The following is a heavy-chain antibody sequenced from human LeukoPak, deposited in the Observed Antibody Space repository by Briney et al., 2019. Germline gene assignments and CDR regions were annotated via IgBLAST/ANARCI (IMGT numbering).Heavy chain of an antibody. CDR3: ARRVMTTVTTIVDY. J-gene: IGHJ4*02. CDR2: NIPIFGTA. Sequence: SVKVSCKASGGTFSSYAISWVRQAPGQGLEWMGGNIPIFGTANYAQKFQGRVTITADESTSTAYMELSSLRSEDTAVYYCARRVMTTVTTIVDYWGQGTLVTVSS. CDR1: GGTFSSYA. D-gene: IGHD4-11*01. V-gene: IGHV1-69*01.